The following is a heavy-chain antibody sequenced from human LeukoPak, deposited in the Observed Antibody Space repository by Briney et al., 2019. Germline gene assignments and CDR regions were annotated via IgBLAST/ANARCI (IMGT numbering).Heavy chain of an antibody. D-gene: IGHD6-19*01. J-gene: IGHJ4*02. CDR2: ISSRGSTI. CDR3: ARDSSGWKYYFDY. Sequence: PGGSLRLSCAASGFTFSSYSMNWVRQAPGKGLEWVSYISSRGSTIYYADSVKGRFTISRDNAKNSLYLQMTSLRDEDTAVYYCARDSSGWKYYFDYWGQGTLVIVSS. CDR1: GFTFSSYS. V-gene: IGHV3-48*02.